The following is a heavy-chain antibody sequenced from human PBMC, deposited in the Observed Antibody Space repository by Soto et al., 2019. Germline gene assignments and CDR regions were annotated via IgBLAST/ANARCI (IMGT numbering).Heavy chain of an antibody. V-gene: IGHV3-15*01. J-gene: IGHJ3*02. D-gene: IGHD2-15*01. CDR1: GFTFSNAW. Sequence: KPGGSLRLSCAASGFTFSNAWMSWVRQAPGKGLEWVGRIKSKTDGGTTDYAAPVKGRFTISRDDSKNTLYLQMNSLKTEDTAVYYCTTDDYCSGGSCYGAGAFDIWGQGTMVTV. CDR3: TTDDYCSGGSCYGAGAFDI. CDR2: IKSKTDGGTT.